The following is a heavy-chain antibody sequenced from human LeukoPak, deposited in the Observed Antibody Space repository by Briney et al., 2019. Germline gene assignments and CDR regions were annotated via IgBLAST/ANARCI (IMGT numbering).Heavy chain of an antibody. Sequence: PSETLSLTCAVSGGSISSYYWSWIRQPPAKGLDWIGYIYYSGSTHHNPSLKSQVTISVDTSKNQFSLKLSSVTAADTAVYYCARTTEAHSWLTRYYDYYMDVWGKGTTVTVSS. CDR2: IYYSGST. D-gene: IGHD6-13*01. CDR1: GGSISSYY. J-gene: IGHJ6*03. CDR3: ARTTEAHSWLTRYYDYYMDV. V-gene: IGHV4-59*01.